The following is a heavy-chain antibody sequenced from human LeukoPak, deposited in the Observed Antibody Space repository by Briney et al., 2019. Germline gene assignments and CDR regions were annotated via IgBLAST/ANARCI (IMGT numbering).Heavy chain of an antibody. Sequence: PGGSLRLSCAASGFTFSDYEMTWVRQAPGKGPAWVSYISLTGTTIYYADSVKGRFTISRDDAKNSLFLQMNSLRGRDTAFYYCARVGSRNYPHIDYWGQGTLVTVSS. CDR1: GFTFSDYE. CDR3: ARVGSRNYPHIDY. CDR2: ISLTGTTI. V-gene: IGHV3-48*03. D-gene: IGHD3-10*01. J-gene: IGHJ4*02.